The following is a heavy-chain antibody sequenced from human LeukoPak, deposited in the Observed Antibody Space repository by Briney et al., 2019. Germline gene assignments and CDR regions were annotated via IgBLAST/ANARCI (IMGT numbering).Heavy chain of an antibody. J-gene: IGHJ4*02. CDR3: ARDWNENYYDSSGYRSVYYFDY. CDR2: ISAYNGNT. CDR1: GYTFTSYG. V-gene: IGHV1-18*01. Sequence: ASVKVSCKASGYTFTSYGISWVRPAPGQGLEWMGWISAYNGNTNYAQKLQGRVTMTTDTSTSTAYMELRSLRSDDTAVYYCARDWNENYYDSSGYRSVYYFDYWGQGTLVTVSS. D-gene: IGHD3-22*01.